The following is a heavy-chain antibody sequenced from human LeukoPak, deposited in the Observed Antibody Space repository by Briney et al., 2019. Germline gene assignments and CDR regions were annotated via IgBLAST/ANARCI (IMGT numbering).Heavy chain of an antibody. CDR1: GGTFSSYA. CDR2: IIPIFGTA. V-gene: IGHV1-69*13. Sequence: EASVKVSCTASGGTFSSYAISWVRQAPGQGLEWMGGIIPIFGTANYAQKFQGRVTITADESTSTAYMELSSLRSEDTAVYYCARTHYYDSSGYYYPNYYYGMDVWGQGTTVTVSS. J-gene: IGHJ6*02. D-gene: IGHD3-22*01. CDR3: ARTHYYDSSGYYYPNYYYGMDV.